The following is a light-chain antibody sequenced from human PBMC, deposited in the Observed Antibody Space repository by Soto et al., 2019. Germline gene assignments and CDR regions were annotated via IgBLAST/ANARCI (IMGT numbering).Light chain of an antibody. V-gene: IGLV1-40*01. Sequence: QPVLTQPPSVSGAPGQRVTISCTGSSSNIGAGYDVHWYQQLPGTAPKLLIYGNSNRPSGVPDRFSGSKSGTSASLAITGLQAEDEADYYCQSYDSSLSAQEVFGGGTKLTVL. CDR1: SSNIGAGYD. CDR2: GNS. J-gene: IGLJ2*01. CDR3: QSYDSSLSAQEV.